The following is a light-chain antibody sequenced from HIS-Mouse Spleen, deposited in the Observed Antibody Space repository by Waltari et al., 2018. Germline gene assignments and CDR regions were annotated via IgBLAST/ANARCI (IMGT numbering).Light chain of an antibody. Sequence: QSALTQPASVSGSPGQSVTISCTGTSSDVGSYNRVSWYQHPPGTAPKLMIYEVSNRPHGVPDGFSGSKSGNTAALTSSGLQAEDEADYYCSLYTSSSTLVFGGGTKLTVL. CDR2: EVS. CDR1: SSDVGSYNR. J-gene: IGLJ2*01. CDR3: SLYTSSSTLV. V-gene: IGLV2-18*01.